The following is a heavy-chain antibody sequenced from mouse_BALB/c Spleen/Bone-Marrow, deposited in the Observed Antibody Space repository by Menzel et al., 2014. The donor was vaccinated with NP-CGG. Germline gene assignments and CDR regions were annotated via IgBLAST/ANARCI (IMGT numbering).Heavy chain of an antibody. D-gene: IGHD1-1*01. Sequence: EVKVVESGGGLVQPGGSLRLSCATSGFTFTDYYMTWVRQPSGKALEWLSFIRNEANGYTTEYSASVKGRSTISRDNSQSILYLQMNTLRPEDSATYYCARDNGSSPSYWFFNVWGAGTTVTVSS. CDR3: ARDNGSSPSYWFFNV. J-gene: IGHJ1*01. CDR1: GFTFTDYY. V-gene: IGHV7-3*02. CDR2: IRNEANGYTT.